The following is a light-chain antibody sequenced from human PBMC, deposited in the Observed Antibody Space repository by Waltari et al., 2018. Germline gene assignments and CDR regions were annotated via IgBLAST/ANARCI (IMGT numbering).Light chain of an antibody. CDR3: QAWDSSTVV. CDR2: QDS. CDR1: KLGDKY. V-gene: IGLV3-1*01. Sequence: SYELTQPPSVSVSPGQTASLTCSGDKLGDKYVSWYQLKPGQSPVLVIYQDSQRPSGIPERFSGSNSGNTATLTISGTQAMDEADYYCQAWDSSTVVFGGGTKLTVL. J-gene: IGLJ2*01.